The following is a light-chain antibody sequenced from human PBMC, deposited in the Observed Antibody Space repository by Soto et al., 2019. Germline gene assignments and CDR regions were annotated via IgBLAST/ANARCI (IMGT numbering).Light chain of an antibody. J-gene: IGKJ1*01. CDR2: EAS. CDR3: QQSHNCPRT. Sequence: EIVLTQSPGTLSLSPGERATLSCRASQSVSTFLAWYQQRPGQAPRLLISEASNRATGIPARFRGSGSGTDFPLTISSLVPEDFAVYFCQQSHNCPRTFGQGTKVDIK. CDR1: QSVSTF. V-gene: IGKV3-11*01.